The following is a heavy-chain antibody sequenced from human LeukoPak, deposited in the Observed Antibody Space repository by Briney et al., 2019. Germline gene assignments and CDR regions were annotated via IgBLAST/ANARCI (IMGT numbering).Heavy chain of an antibody. D-gene: IGHD3-10*01. J-gene: IGHJ4*02. V-gene: IGHV4-39*07. Sequence: PSETPSLTCTVSGGSISSSSYYWGWIRQPPGKGLEWIGSIYDSGSTYYNPSLKSRVTISVDTSKNQFSLKLSSVTAADTAVSYCARVGPPLPYGSGSYSTTSTDSWGQGALVTVSS. CDR2: IYDSGST. CDR3: ARVGPPLPYGSGSYSTTSTDS. CDR1: GGSISSSSYY.